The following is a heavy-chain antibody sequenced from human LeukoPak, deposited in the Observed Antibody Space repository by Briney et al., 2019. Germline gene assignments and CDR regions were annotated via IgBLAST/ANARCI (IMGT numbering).Heavy chain of an antibody. CDR1: GFTFDDYA. J-gene: IGHJ4*02. CDR3: AKGSTPGIAAAGTFDY. D-gene: IGHD6-13*01. V-gene: IGHV3-9*01. Sequence: GRSLRLSCAASGFTFDDYAMHWVRQAPGKGLEWVSGISWNSGSIGYADSVKGRFTISRDNAKNSLYLQMNSLRAEDTALYYCAKGSTPGIAAAGTFDYWGQGTLVTVSS. CDR2: ISWNSGSI.